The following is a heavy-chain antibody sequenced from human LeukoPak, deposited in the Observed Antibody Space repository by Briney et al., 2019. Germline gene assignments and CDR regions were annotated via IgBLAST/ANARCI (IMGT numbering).Heavy chain of an antibody. V-gene: IGHV4-59*08. CDR1: GVSIRGYY. J-gene: IGHJ4*02. D-gene: IGHD1/OR15-1a*01. CDR2: IFYRESFSYGGTT. CDR3: ARQISGNKDY. Sequence: SETLSLTCTVSGVSIRGYYWIGIRESPGGGGEYIGSIFYRESFSYGGTTFYHPPLPSRVTISVDTSKNAFSLRLTSVTAADTAVYFCARQISGNKDYWGQGTLVAVSS.